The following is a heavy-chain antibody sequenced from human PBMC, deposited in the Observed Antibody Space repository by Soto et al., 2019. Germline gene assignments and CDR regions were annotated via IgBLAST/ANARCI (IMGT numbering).Heavy chain of an antibody. D-gene: IGHD3-10*01. V-gene: IGHV3-33*01. J-gene: IGHJ6*02. Sequence: GGSLRLSCAGSGFTFSSYGMHWVRQAPGKGLEWVAVIWYDGSNKYYADSVKGRFTISRDNSKNTLYLQMNSLRAEDTAVYYCARDGGAGASYYYGMDVWGQGTTVTVSS. CDR2: IWYDGSNK. CDR3: ARDGGAGASYYYGMDV. CDR1: GFTFSSYG.